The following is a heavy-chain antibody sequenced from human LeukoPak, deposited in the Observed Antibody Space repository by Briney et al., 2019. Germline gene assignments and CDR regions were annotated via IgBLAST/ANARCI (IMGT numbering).Heavy chain of an antibody. D-gene: IGHD3-22*01. Sequence: SETLSLTCTVSDGSISSSSHYWGWIRQPPGKGLEWIGSIYYSGSTYYNPSLKSRVTISVDTPKNQFSLKLSSVTAADTAMYYCARSFVYESSGGSGYFDYWGQGTLVTVSS. J-gene: IGHJ4*02. V-gene: IGHV4-39*01. CDR2: IYYSGST. CDR3: ARSFVYESSGGSGYFDY. CDR1: DGSISSSSHY.